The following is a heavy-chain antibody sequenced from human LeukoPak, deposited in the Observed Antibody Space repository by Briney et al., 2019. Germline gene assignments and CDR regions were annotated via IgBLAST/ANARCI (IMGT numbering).Heavy chain of an antibody. CDR2: INHSGST. CDR1: GGSFSGYY. J-gene: IGHJ5*02. D-gene: IGHD2-15*01. CDR3: AIPYCSGGSCYSALDP. V-gene: IGHV4-34*01. Sequence: SETLPLTCAVYGGSFSGYYWSWIRQPPGKGLEWIGEINHSGSTNYNPSLKSRVTISVDTSKNQFSLKLSSVTAADTAVYYCAIPYCSGGSCYSALDPWGQGTLVTVSS.